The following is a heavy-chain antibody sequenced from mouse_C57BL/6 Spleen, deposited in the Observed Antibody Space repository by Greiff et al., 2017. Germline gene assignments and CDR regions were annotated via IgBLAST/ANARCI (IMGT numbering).Heavy chain of an antibody. CDR1: GYTFTSYW. J-gene: IGHJ3*01. V-gene: IGHV1-64*01. D-gene: IGHD2-5*01. CDR3: ARDHSNYAWLAY. Sequence: QVQLQQSGAELVKPGASVKLSCKASGYTFTSYWMHWVKQRPGQGLEWIGMIHPNSGSTNYNEKFKSKATLTVDKSSSTAYMQLSSLTSEDSAVYYCARDHSNYAWLAYWGQGTLVTVSA. CDR2: IHPNSGST.